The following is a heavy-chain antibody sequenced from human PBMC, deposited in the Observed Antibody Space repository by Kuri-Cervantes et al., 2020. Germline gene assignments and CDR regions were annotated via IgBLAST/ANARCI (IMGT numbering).Heavy chain of an antibody. D-gene: IGHD1-26*01. Sequence: GESLKISCAASGFTFSSYAMHWVRQAPGKGLEWVAVISYDGSNKYYADSVKGRFTISRDNSKNTLYLQMNSLRAEDTAVYYCASSGSYRFDYWGQGILVTVSS. CDR2: ISYDGSNK. J-gene: IGHJ4*02. V-gene: IGHV3-30-3*01. CDR1: GFTFSSYA. CDR3: ASSGSYRFDY.